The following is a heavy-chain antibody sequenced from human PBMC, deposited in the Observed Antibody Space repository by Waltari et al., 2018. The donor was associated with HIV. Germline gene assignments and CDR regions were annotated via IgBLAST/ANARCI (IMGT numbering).Heavy chain of an antibody. D-gene: IGHD2-15*01. Sequence: QVQLVQSGAEVKKPGASVRVSCKTSGYTFTSYDINWVRQATGHGLEWMGWMNPNSGNTGYAQKFQGRVTMTRNTSISTAFLELSSLRSEDTAVYYCARGSRPNIVVYVGYYYGMDVWGQGTTVTVSS. CDR3: ARGSRPNIVVYVGYYYGMDV. J-gene: IGHJ6*02. CDR2: MNPNSGNT. V-gene: IGHV1-8*01. CDR1: GYTFTSYD.